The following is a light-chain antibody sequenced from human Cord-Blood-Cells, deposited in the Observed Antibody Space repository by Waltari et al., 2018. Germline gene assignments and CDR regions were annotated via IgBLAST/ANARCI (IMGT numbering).Light chain of an antibody. CDR3: CSYAGSSTWV. V-gene: IGLV2-23*01. CDR1: SIDVGSYNL. CDR2: EGS. Sequence: QSALTQPVSVSGSPGQSITISCTGTSIDVGSYNLVSWYQQHPGKAPKLMIYEGSKRPSGVSNRVSGSKSGNTASLTISGLQAEDEADYYCCSYAGSSTWVFGGGTKLTVL. J-gene: IGLJ3*02.